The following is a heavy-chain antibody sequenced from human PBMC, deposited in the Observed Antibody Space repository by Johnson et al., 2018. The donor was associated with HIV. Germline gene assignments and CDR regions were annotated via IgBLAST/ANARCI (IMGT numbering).Heavy chain of an antibody. CDR1: GFTFSSYA. V-gene: IGHV3-74*01. Sequence: EVQLVESGGGVVQPGRSLRLSCAASGFTFSSYAMHWVRQAPGKGLVWVARINTAGGSTSYVDSVKGRFTVSRDNTKNTLYLQMNGLRADDTAVYYCAREGPSERAGFDIWGQGTMVTVSS. CDR2: INTAGGST. CDR3: AREGPSERAGFDI. J-gene: IGHJ3*02.